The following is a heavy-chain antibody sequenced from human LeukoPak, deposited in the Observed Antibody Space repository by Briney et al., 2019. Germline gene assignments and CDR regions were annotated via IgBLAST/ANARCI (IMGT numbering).Heavy chain of an antibody. Sequence: GRSLRLSCAASGFTFDDYAMHWVRQAPGKGLAWVSGISWNSGSIGYADSVKGRFTISRDNAKNSLYLQMNSLRAEDTALYYCAKEGSRENWYFDLWGRGTLVTVSS. D-gene: IGHD1-26*01. V-gene: IGHV3-9*01. CDR3: AKEGSRENWYFDL. CDR2: ISWNSGSI. CDR1: GFTFDDYA. J-gene: IGHJ2*01.